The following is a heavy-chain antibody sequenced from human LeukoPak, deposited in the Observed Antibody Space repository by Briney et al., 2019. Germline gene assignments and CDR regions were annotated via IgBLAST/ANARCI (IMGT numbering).Heavy chain of an antibody. D-gene: IGHD2-2*01. CDR1: GGSFSGYY. V-gene: IGHV4-34*01. CDR2: IKHDGST. J-gene: IGHJ6*02. Sequence: SETLSLTCAVYGGSFSGYYWSWIRQPPGKGLEWIGEIKHDGSTNYNASLKSRVSISVDTSKNQFSLKLSSVTAADTAVYYCAKGGGYCSSTSCYSGYYYGMDVWGQGTTVTVSS. CDR3: AKGGGYCSSTSCYSGYYYGMDV.